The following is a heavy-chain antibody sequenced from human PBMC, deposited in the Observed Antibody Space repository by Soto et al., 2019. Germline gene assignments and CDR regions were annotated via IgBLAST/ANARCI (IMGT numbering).Heavy chain of an antibody. CDR1: GFTFSSYG. V-gene: IGHV3-30*18. Sequence: GGSLRLSCAASGFTFSSYGMHWVSQAPGKGLEWVAVISYDGSNKYYADSVKGRFTISRDNSKNTLYLQMNSLRAEDTAVYYCAKSIGYCSSTSCYFEYYYYYYGMDVWGQGTTVTVSS. J-gene: IGHJ6*02. D-gene: IGHD2-2*01. CDR3: AKSIGYCSSTSCYFEYYYYYYGMDV. CDR2: ISYDGSNK.